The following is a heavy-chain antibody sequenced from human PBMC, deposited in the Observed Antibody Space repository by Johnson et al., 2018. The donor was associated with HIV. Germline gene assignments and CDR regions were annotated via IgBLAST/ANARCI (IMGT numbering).Heavy chain of an antibody. J-gene: IGHJ3*02. Sequence: QVQLVESGGGLVNPGGSLRLSCAASGFPFSDYYMTWIRQAPGKGLEWVSYISGGASTISYADSVKGRFTISRDNAKNSLYLQMNSLRAEDAAVYYCARPRGAVAGTYALDIWGQGTMVTVSS. CDR2: ISGGASTI. V-gene: IGHV3-11*04. CDR3: ARPRGAVAGTYALDI. CDR1: GFPFSDYY. D-gene: IGHD6-19*01.